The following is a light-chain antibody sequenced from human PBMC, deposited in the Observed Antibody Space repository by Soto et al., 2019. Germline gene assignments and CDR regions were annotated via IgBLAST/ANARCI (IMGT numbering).Light chain of an antibody. CDR3: QQSYSNPRT. J-gene: IGKJ2*01. CDR2: AAS. CDR1: QSISSY. Sequence: DIQMTQSPSSLSASVGDRVTITCRASQSISSYLNWYQQKPGKAPKLLIYAASSLQSGVPSRFSGGGSWRAFTLTISSLQPEDFATYYCQQSYSNPRTFGQGTKLEIK. V-gene: IGKV1-39*01.